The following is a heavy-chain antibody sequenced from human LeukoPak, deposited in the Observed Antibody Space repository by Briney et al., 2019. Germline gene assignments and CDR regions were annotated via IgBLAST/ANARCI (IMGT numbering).Heavy chain of an antibody. CDR3: AKGSSGYFADL. V-gene: IGHV3-23*01. D-gene: IGHD3-22*01. CDR1: GFTFSSYA. J-gene: IGHJ5*02. Sequence: GGSLRLSCAASGFTFSSYAMSWVRQAPGKGLEWVSAISGSGGSTYYADFVEGRFTISRDNSKNTLFLQMSSLRAEDTALYYCAKGSSGYFADLWGQGTLVTVSS. CDR2: ISGSGGST.